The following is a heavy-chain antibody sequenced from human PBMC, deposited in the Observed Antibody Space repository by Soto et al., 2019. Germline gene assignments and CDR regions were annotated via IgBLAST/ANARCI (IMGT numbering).Heavy chain of an antibody. D-gene: IGHD2-21*01. CDR3: AREWANNIVIGGVHYRYYHGMDV. V-gene: IGHV1-69*05. CDR2: INPSCGTT. J-gene: IGHJ6*02. CDR1: SIYV. Sequence: SIYVVGCVLKKNRQGLEWMGGINPSCGTTNYAQNFQGRVTMTTDKSTSTVYMELTGLRSEDSAVYYCAREWANNIVIGGVHYRYYHGMDVWGQRITVSVSS.